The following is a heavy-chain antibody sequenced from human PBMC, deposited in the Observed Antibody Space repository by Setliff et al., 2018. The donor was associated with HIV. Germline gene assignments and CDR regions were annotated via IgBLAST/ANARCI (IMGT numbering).Heavy chain of an antibody. CDR2: IKSNIDGGTR. J-gene: IGHJ5*02. Sequence: GGSLRLSCAASGFTFSKTWMTWVRQAPGKGLEWVGRIKSNIDGGTRDYAAPVKGRFTISRDDSKNTVYLQMNSLKTEDTAVYYCTTEDPWLRFGHWGQGTLVTVSS. V-gene: IGHV3-15*01. CDR3: TTEDPWLRFGH. CDR1: GFTFSKTW. D-gene: IGHD5-12*01.